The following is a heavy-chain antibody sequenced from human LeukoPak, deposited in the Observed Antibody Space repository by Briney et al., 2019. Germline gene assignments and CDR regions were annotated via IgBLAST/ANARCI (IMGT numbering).Heavy chain of an antibody. V-gene: IGHV5-10-1*01. CDR1: GYSFTSYW. CDR2: IDPSDSYT. D-gene: IGHD1-1*01. Sequence: GESLKISCKGSGYSFTSYWISWVRQLPGKGLEWMGRIDPSDSYTKYSPSLQGHVTISGDESISTAYLQWSSLKASDTAMYYCARQVHTTAYDYWGQGTLVTVSS. J-gene: IGHJ4*02. CDR3: ARQVHTTAYDY.